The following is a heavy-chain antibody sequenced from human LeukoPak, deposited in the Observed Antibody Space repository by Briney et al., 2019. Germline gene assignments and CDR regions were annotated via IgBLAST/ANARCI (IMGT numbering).Heavy chain of an antibody. CDR2: INNSGTT. CDR3: ARGRSRRYFDWLSGDAFDI. Sequence: PSETLSLTCAVYGGSFSGYYWSWIRQPPGKGLEWIGEINNSGTTNYNPSLKRRVTISVDTSKNQFSLKLSSVTAADTAVYYCARGRSRRYFDWLSGDAFDIWGQGTMVTVSS. J-gene: IGHJ3*02. CDR1: GGSFSGYY. V-gene: IGHV4-34*01. D-gene: IGHD3-9*01.